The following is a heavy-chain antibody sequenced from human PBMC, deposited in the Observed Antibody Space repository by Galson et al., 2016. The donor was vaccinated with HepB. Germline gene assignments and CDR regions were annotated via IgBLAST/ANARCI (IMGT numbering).Heavy chain of an antibody. Sequence: SLRLSCAASGFPFSSYAMNWVRQAPGKGLEWVSSISASGGWTNYADSVKGRFTISRDNSRDTLYLQMNSLRGDDTAVYFCAKGPAGHYTPWGSYRDEWWGQGTLVTVSS. CDR3: AKGPAGHYTPWGSYRDEW. V-gene: IGHV3-23*01. CDR1: GFPFSSYA. J-gene: IGHJ4*02. D-gene: IGHD3-16*02. CDR2: ISASGGWT.